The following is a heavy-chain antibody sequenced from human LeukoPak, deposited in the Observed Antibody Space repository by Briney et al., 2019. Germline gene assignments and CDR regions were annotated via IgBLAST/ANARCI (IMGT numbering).Heavy chain of an antibody. CDR2: LYYSGST. V-gene: IGHV4-59*08. J-gene: IGHJ4*02. CDR1: GGSINNYY. CDR3: ARQTAKNVDTARFDY. D-gene: IGHD5-18*01. Sequence: SETLSLTCTVSGGSINNYYWSWIRQPSGKGLEWIGYLYYSGSTNYNPSLNSRVNISLDTSKNQFSLRLSSVTAADTAVYYCARQTAKNVDTARFDYWGQGTLVTVSS.